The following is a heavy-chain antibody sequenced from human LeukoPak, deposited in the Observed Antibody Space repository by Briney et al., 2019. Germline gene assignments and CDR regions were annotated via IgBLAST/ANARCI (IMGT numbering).Heavy chain of an antibody. V-gene: IGHV1-18*01. D-gene: IGHD1-26*01. CDR1: GYTFTSYG. CDR2: ISAYNGNT. CDR3: ARVRGAGRNYHYYYGMDV. Sequence: GASVKVSCKASGYTFTSYGISWVRQAPGQGLEWMGWISAYNGNTNYAQMLQGRVTMTTDTSTSTAYMELRSLRSDDTAVYYCARVRGAGRNYHYYYGMDVWGQGTTVTVSS. J-gene: IGHJ6*02.